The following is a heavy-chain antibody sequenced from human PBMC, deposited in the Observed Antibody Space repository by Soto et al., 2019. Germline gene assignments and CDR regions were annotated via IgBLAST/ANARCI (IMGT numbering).Heavy chain of an antibody. CDR1: GGSISGSSFY. J-gene: IGHJ5*02. V-gene: IGHV4-39*01. CDR2: IYFGTT. CDR3: ARHLRP. Sequence: SETLSRTCTVSGGSISGSSFYWGWIRQPPGKGLEWIVSIYFGTTYYNPSLKSRVTISVDTSKNQFSLKLSSVTAADTAVYYCARHLRPWGQGTLVTVSS.